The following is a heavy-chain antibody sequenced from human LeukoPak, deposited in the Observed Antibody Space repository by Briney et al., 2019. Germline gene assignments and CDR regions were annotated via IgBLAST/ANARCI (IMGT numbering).Heavy chain of an antibody. CDR1: GGSISSGSYC. CDR2: MYYSGST. J-gene: IGHJ3*02. Sequence: PSETLSLTCTVSGGSISSGSYCWGWIRQPPGKGLEWIGSMYYSGSTYYNPSLKSRVTISVDTSKNQFSLKLSSVTAADTAVYYCARERAAVENRAFDIWGQGTMVTVSS. D-gene: IGHD6-19*01. CDR3: ARERAAVENRAFDI. V-gene: IGHV4-39*07.